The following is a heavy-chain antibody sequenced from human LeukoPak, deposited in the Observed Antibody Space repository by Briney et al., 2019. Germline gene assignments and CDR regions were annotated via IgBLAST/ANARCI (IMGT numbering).Heavy chain of an antibody. Sequence: ASVTVSRNASGYTFTVYYMHWVRQAPGQGLGWMGWINLNSGGGNYAENFQGRVTMTRATSISTAYMELSSLRYDDTALYYCARGQSLNDYWGQGTLVTVSS. CDR3: ARGQSLNDY. V-gene: IGHV1-2*02. CDR2: INLNSGGG. CDR1: GYTFTVYY. J-gene: IGHJ4*02.